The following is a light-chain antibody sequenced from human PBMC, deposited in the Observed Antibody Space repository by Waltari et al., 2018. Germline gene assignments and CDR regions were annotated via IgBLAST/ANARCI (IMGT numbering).Light chain of an antibody. Sequence: DIQMTQSPSSLSASVGDRVTITCRASQSISGYLNWYQQKQGKAPNLMISAVSSLQSGVPSRFRGSGSGTDFTLTISSLQPEDFGTYYCQQSYITPRTFGPGTKVDFK. CDR1: QSISGY. J-gene: IGKJ3*01. CDR3: QQSYITPRT. V-gene: IGKV1-39*01. CDR2: AVS.